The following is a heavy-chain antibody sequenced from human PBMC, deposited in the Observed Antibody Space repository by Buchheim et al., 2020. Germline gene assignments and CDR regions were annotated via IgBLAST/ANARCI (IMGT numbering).Heavy chain of an antibody. CDR3: ARDGYNNFGEYFAMDG. V-gene: IGHV4-31*03. Sequence: QMQLQESGPGLVKPLQTLSLTCTVSGGSINRGGYYWIWIRQHSVRGLEWIGYIYYTGATYYSTSLKSRVSISVDMSKNQFSLRVNSVTAADTAVYFCARDGYNNFGEYFAMDGWGQGT. D-gene: IGHD4-11*01. J-gene: IGHJ6*02. CDR1: GGSINRGGYY. CDR2: IYYTGAT.